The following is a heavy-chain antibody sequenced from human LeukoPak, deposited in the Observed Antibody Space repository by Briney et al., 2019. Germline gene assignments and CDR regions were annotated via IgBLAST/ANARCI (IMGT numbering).Heavy chain of an antibody. CDR1: GGSISSYY. Sequence: SETLSLTCTVSGGSISSYYWSWIRQPPGKGLEWIGYIYYSGSTNYNPSLKSRVTISVDTSKNQFSLKLSSVTAADTAVYYCARDSVGYCTSSSCSNRYFDYWGQGTLVTVSS. V-gene: IGHV4-59*01. CDR2: IYYSGST. CDR3: ARDSVGYCTSSSCSNRYFDY. J-gene: IGHJ4*02. D-gene: IGHD2-15*01.